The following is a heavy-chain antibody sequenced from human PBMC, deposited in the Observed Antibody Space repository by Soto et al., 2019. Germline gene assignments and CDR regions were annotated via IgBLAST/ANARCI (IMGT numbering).Heavy chain of an antibody. D-gene: IGHD2-2*01. CDR2: ISQDGNIK. CDR1: GFTFTSYA. J-gene: IGHJ6*02. CDR3: ARDYETSTAGYYYYGMDV. V-gene: IGHV3-30*09. Sequence: QVQLVESGGGVVQPGRSLRLSCGASGFTFTSYAMHWVRQAPGKGLEWVATISQDGNIKYYAASVKGRCAISRDNAMNAIFLQMNSLRPEDTARYDCARDYETSTAGYYYYGMDVWGHGTTVTASS.